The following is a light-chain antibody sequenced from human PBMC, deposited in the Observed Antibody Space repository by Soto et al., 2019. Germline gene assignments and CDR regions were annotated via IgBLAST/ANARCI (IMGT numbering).Light chain of an antibody. CDR3: QQFGSSPGFT. J-gene: IGKJ3*01. V-gene: IGKV3-20*01. CDR1: QIFNSRY. CDR2: GTS. Sequence: EIVLTQSPGTLLCSPGERAPLSSGASQIFNSRYLAWYQQKPGQAPRLLIYGTSSRATGIPDRFSGSGSGTDFTLTISRLEPEDFAVYYCQQFGSSPGFTFGPGTKVDIK.